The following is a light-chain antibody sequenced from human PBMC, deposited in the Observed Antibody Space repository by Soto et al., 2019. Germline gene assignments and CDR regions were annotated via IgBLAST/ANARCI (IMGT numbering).Light chain of an antibody. J-gene: IGKJ1*01. CDR1: QSVSSSH. CDR3: QQYGSSPWT. V-gene: IGKV3-20*01. Sequence: EIVLTQSPGAPSLSPGERATLSCRASQSVSSSHLAWYQQKPGQAPRLLIYGASSRATGIPDRFSGSGSGTDFTLTISRLEPEDFAVYYCQQYGSSPWTFGQGTKVDIK. CDR2: GAS.